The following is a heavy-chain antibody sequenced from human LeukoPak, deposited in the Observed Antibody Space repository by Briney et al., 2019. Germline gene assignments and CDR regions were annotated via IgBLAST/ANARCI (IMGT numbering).Heavy chain of an antibody. D-gene: IGHD2-2*01. V-gene: IGHV3-48*03. J-gene: IGHJ6*04. CDR3: ARDRVRGYCSSTSCRYYHYYGMDV. Sequence: GGSLRLSCAASGFTFGSYEMNWVRQAPGKGLEWVSYISSSGSTIYYADSVKGRFTISRDNAKNSLYLQMNSLRAEDTAVYYCARDRVRGYCSSTSCRYYHYYGMDVWGKGTTVTVSS. CDR2: ISSSGSTI. CDR1: GFTFGSYE.